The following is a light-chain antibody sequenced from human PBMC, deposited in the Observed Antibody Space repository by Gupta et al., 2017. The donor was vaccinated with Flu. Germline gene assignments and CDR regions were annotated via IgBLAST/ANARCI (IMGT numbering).Light chain of an antibody. J-gene: IGLJ2*01. V-gene: IGLV3-1*01. CDR1: KLGDKY. Sequence: QGKTASITCSGDKLGDKYVCWYQQKPGQVPSLVLDKDYKRSSGIPERFSGSSSGNTATLTIGGTQAMDEDDYYCQAWDTISVVFGGGTKLTVL. CDR3: QAWDTISVV. CDR2: KDY.